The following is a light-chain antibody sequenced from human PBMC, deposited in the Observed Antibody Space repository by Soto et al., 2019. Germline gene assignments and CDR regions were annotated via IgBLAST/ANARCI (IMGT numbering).Light chain of an antibody. V-gene: IGKV1-17*03. J-gene: IGKJ1*01. CDR2: AAS. Sequence: DIRMTQSPSAMSASVGDIVTRIGRASQGISNYLAWFQQKPGKVPKCLIYAASSLQSGVPSRFSGSGSGTEFTLTISSLQTEDFATYSCIQQKTYPRTFGKGTKVDIK. CDR1: QGISNY. CDR3: IQQKTYPRT.